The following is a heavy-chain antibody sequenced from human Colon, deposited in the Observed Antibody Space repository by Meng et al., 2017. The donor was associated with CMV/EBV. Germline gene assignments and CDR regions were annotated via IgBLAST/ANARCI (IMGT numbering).Heavy chain of an antibody. V-gene: IGHV1-2*02. D-gene: IGHD6-19*01. CDR2: INPNSGGT. CDR1: GYTFTGYY. Sequence: ASVKVSCKASGYTFTGYYMHWVRQAPGQGLEWMGWINPNSGGTNYVQKFQGRVTMTRDTSISTAYMELSRLRSDDTAVYYCARDFSSGWRDFDYWGQGTLVTVS. J-gene: IGHJ4*02. CDR3: ARDFSSGWRDFDY.